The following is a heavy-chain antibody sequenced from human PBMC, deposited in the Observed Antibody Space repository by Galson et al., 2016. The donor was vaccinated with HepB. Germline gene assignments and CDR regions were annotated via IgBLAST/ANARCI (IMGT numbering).Heavy chain of an antibody. CDR3: ARERFCSSATCYVGDAFHI. CDR1: GFTLSSYA. CDR2: ISGSGGST. D-gene: IGHD2-2*01. J-gene: IGHJ3*02. Sequence: SLRLSCAASGFTLSSYAMSWVRQAPGKGLEWVSAISGSGGSTYYADSVKGRFTISRDNAKNSLYVQMDSLRAEDTAVYFCARERFCSSATCYVGDAFHIGGQGTMVTVSS. V-gene: IGHV3-23*01.